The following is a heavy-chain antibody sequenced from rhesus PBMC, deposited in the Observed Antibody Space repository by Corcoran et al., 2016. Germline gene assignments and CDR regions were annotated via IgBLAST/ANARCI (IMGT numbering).Heavy chain of an antibody. D-gene: IGHD4-29*01. V-gene: IGHV5-20*02. CDR3: AKYYGSSLVNRFDV. CDR1: GYSFTSYW. J-gene: IGHJ5-1*01. Sequence: EVQLVQSGAEVKRPGESLKISCKTSGYSFTSYWISWVLQLPGKGLEWMGAIDPRDSATRYSPSFQGQVTISADKSISTAYLQWSSLKASDTATYYCAKYYGSSLVNRFDVWGPGVLVTVSS. CDR2: IDPRDSAT.